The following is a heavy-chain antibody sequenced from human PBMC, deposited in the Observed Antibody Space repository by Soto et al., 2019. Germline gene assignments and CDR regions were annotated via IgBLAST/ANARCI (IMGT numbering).Heavy chain of an antibody. CDR1: GGSISSYY. V-gene: IGHV4-59*01. Sequence: SETLSLTCTVSGGSISSYYWSWIRQPPGKGLEWIGYIYYSGSTNYNPSLKSRVTISVDTSKNQFCLKLSSVTAADTAVYYCARGDYYDSSGYPDLGFDYWGQGTLVTVSS. D-gene: IGHD3-22*01. CDR2: IYYSGST. J-gene: IGHJ4*02. CDR3: ARGDYYDSSGYPDLGFDY.